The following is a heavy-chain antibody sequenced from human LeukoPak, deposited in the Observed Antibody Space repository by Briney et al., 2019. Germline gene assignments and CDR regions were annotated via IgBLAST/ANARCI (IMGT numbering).Heavy chain of an antibody. Sequence: ASVEVSCKASGYTFTGYYMHWVRQAPGQGLEWMGWINPNSGGTNYAQKFQGRVTMTRDTSISTAYMELSRLRSDDTAVYYCASRITIFGVAYDAFDIWGQGTMVTVSS. J-gene: IGHJ3*02. CDR3: ASRITIFGVAYDAFDI. V-gene: IGHV1-2*02. D-gene: IGHD3-3*01. CDR1: GYTFTGYY. CDR2: INPNSGGT.